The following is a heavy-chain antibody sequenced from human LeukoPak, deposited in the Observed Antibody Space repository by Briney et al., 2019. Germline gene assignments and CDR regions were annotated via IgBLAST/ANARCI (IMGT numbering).Heavy chain of an antibody. D-gene: IGHD5-24*01. J-gene: IGHJ4*02. CDR3: ARRGVGYNYYFDY. CDR1: GYTFTGYY. V-gene: IGHV1-2*02. CDR2: INPNSGGT. Sequence: ASVKVSCKASGYTFTGYYMHWVRQAPGQGLEWMGWINPNSGGTNYAQKFQGRVTMTRDTSISTAYMELSRLRYDDTAVYYCARRGVGYNYYFDYWGQGTLVTVSS.